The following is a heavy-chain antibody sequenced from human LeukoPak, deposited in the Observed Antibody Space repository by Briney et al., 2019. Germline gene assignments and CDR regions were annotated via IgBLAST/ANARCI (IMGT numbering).Heavy chain of an antibody. CDR3: AKTGYSSSWYWFDP. CDR2: IIPIFGTA. D-gene: IGHD6-13*01. Sequence: ASVKVSCKASGGTFSSYAVSWVRQAPGQGLEWMGGIIPIFGTANYAQKFQGRVTITADESTSTAYMELSSLRSEDTAVYYCAKTGYSSSWYWFDPWGQGTLVTVSS. CDR1: GGTFSSYA. J-gene: IGHJ5*02. V-gene: IGHV1-69*01.